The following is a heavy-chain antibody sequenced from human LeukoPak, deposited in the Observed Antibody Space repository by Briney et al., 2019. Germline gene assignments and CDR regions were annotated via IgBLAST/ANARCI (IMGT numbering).Heavy chain of an antibody. J-gene: IGHJ4*02. CDR1: GGSFSGYY. CDR3: ARQSRSYRFDY. D-gene: IGHD3-10*01. V-gene: IGHV4-34*01. Sequence: PSETLSLTCAVYGGSFSGYYWNWIRQPPGKGLEWIGEINHSGSTNYNPSLKSRVTISVDTSKNQFSLKLSSVTAADTAVYYCARQSRSYRFDYWGQGTLVTVSS. CDR2: INHSGST.